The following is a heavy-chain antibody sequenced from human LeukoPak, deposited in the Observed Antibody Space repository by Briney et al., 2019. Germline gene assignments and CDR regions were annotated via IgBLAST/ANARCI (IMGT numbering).Heavy chain of an antibody. J-gene: IGHJ4*02. CDR3: ARVGARGDFDY. CDR1: AYSFTSYW. Sequence: GESLQIPCKASAYSFTSYWIGWVRQMPPKGREWMGIIYPGDSDTRYSPSFQGQVTISADKSISTAYLQWSSLKASDTAMYYCARVGARGDFDYWGQGTLVTVSS. D-gene: IGHD1-26*01. V-gene: IGHV5-51*01. CDR2: IYPGDSDT.